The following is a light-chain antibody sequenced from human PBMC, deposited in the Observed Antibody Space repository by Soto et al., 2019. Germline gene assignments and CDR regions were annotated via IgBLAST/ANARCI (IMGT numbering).Light chain of an antibody. V-gene: IGKV3-15*01. CDR1: LSVSSD. J-gene: IGKJ1*01. CDR2: GAS. CDR3: QQYFRWPPWT. Sequence: EVLMTQSPATLSVSPGDRVTLSCRASLSVSSDLAWYQQKPGQAPTLLSYGASIRATGVPARFSGSGSGTDFTLTIDSLQSEDVADYYCQQYFRWPPWTFGQGTKVEI.